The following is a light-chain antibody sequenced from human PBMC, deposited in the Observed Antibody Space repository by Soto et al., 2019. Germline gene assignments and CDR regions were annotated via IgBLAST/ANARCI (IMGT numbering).Light chain of an antibody. CDR2: DVS. V-gene: IGLV2-14*01. CDR1: SRDVGGYNY. Sequence: QSALPQPASVSGSPVQSVTIACTGTSRDVGGYNYVSWYEQHPGKAPQLMIFDVSNRPSGVSNRFSGSKSGNTASLSISGLQAEDEADYCCCSDTSSSTLDVVFGGGTKRTVL. J-gene: IGLJ2*01. CDR3: CSDTSSSTLDVV.